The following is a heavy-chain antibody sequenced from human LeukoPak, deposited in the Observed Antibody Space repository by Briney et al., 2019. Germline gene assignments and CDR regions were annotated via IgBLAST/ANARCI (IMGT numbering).Heavy chain of an antibody. Sequence: SETLSRTCAVSGYSIRSGYYWSWIRQPPGKGLEWIGYIYGRGSTNYNPSLKSRVTVSVDTSKNQFSLNLNSVTAADAAVYYCAREDVWGNNRPKGHFGHLGQGTLVTVSS. J-gene: IGHJ4*02. V-gene: IGHV4-61*01. CDR2: IYGRGST. CDR3: AREDVWGNNRPKGHFGH. CDR1: GYSIRSGYY. D-gene: IGHD3-16*02.